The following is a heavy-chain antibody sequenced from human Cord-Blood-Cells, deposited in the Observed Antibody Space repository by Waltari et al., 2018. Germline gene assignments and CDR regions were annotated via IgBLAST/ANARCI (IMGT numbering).Heavy chain of an antibody. D-gene: IGHD6-6*01. CDR3: ARVRSIAARRDAFDI. J-gene: IGHJ3*02. V-gene: IGHV4-34*01. CDR1: GGSFSGYS. Sequence: QVQLQQWGAGLLKPSETLSLTCAVSGGSFSGYSWSWIRQPPGKGLEWLGEINHSGSTNYNPSLKSRVTISVDTSKNQFSLKLSSVTAADTAVYYCARVRSIAARRDAFDIWGQGTMVTVSS. CDR2: INHSGST.